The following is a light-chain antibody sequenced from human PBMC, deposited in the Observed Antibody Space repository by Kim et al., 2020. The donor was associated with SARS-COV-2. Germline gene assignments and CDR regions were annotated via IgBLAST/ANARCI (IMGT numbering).Light chain of an antibody. CDR2: EDN. CDR3: QSGRL. V-gene: IGLV6-57*03. J-gene: IGLJ2*01. Sequence: SGSPGKTVTISCTRSSGRIASNFVQCYQQRPGSAPTSVIYEDNQRPSWVPGRFSGSIDDSSNSASLTISGLKTEDEADYYCQSGRLFGGGTQLTVL. CDR1: SGRIASNF.